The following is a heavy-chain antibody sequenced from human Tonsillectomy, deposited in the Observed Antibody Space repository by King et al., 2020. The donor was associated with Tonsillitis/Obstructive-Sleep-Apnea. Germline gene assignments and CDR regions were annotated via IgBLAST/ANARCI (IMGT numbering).Heavy chain of an antibody. CDR1: GFTFGDYA. J-gene: IGHJ4*02. D-gene: IGHD3-10*01. Sequence: EGQLVQSGGGWVKPGRSLRLSCTASGFTFGDYAMSWFRQAPGKGLEWVGFIRSKAYRGTTEHAASVKGRFSISRDDSKSNAYLQMNSLKTEDTAVYYCSRDQDYYGSGSPAFGYWGQGTLVTVSS. V-gene: IGHV3-49*05. CDR3: SRDQDYYGSGSPAFGY. CDR2: IRSKAYRGTT.